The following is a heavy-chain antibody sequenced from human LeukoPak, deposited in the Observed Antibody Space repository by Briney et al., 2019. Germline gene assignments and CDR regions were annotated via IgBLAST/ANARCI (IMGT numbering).Heavy chain of an antibody. CDR2: INSDGRNT. CDR1: GFSFSSYW. J-gene: IGHJ6*02. V-gene: IGHV3-74*01. CDR3: AGSISFFVGNAADV. Sequence: GGSLRLSCAASGFSFSSYWMHWARQAPGKGLVWVSRINSDGRNTIYADSVKGRFTISRDNANNILYLHMTGLTAEDTAVYCCAGSISFFVGNAADVWGQGTTVTVSS. D-gene: IGHD3-3*01.